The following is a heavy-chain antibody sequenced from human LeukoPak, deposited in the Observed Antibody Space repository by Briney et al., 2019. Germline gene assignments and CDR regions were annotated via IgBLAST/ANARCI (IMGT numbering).Heavy chain of an antibody. D-gene: IGHD5-12*01. V-gene: IGHV3-64D*06. CDR3: ASPYSGYDYNFDY. CDR1: GFTFSSYA. Sequence: GGSLRLSCSASGFTFSSYAMHWVRQAPGKGLEYVSSISSNGGSTYYADSVKGRFTISRDNSKNTLFLQMSSLRTEDTAVYYCASPYSGYDYNFDYWGQGTLVTVSS. CDR2: ISSNGGST. J-gene: IGHJ4*02.